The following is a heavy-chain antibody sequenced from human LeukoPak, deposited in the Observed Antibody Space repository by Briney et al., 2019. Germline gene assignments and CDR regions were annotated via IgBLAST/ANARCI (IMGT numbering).Heavy chain of an antibody. Sequence: PSETLSLTCADYGGSFSGYYWSWIRQPPGKGLEWIGEINHSGSTNYNPSLKSRVTISVDTSKNQFSLKLSSVTAADTAVYYCARARGYSYGYPLDVWGQGTTVTVSS. CDR2: INHSGST. CDR3: ARARGYSYGYPLDV. CDR1: GGSFSGYY. V-gene: IGHV4-34*01. J-gene: IGHJ6*02. D-gene: IGHD5-18*01.